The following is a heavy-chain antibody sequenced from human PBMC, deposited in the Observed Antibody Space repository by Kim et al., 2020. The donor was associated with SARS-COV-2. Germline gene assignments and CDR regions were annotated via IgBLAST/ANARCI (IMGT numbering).Heavy chain of an antibody. CDR2: IYYSGST. J-gene: IGHJ1*01. D-gene: IGHD2-21*02. CDR3: ARHAAYCGGDCYLGSSSNPEYFQH. Sequence: SETLSLTCTVSGGSISSSSYYWGWIRQPPGKGLEWIGSIYYSGSTYYNPSLKSRVTISVDTSKNQFSLKLSSVTAADTAVYYCARHAAYCGGDCYLGSSSNPEYFQHWGQGTLVTVSS. CDR1: GGSISSSSYY. V-gene: IGHV4-39*01.